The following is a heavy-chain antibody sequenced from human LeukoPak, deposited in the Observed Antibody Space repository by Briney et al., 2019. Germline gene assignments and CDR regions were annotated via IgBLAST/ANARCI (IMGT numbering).Heavy chain of an antibody. CDR3: SRSDGASDFDY. J-gene: IGHJ4*02. V-gene: IGHV6-1*01. CDR2: TYYRSKWYN. Sequence: PQTLSLTCVISGDSVSSNRASWTWIRQSPSRGLEWLGRTYYRSKWYNDYAVSLKSRISINPDTSKNQFSLQLNSVTPEDTAVYYCSRSDGASDFDYWGQGTLVTVSS. D-gene: IGHD5-24*01. CDR1: GDSVSSNRAS.